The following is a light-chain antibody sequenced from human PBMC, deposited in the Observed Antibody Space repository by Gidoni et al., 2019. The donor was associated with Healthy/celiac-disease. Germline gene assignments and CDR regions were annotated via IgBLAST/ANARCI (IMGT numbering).Light chain of an antibody. V-gene: IGKV3-20*01. J-gene: IGKJ1*01. Sequence: EIVLTQSPGTLSLSPGERATLSCRASQSDSSSYLAWYQQKPGQAPRLLIYGASSRATGIPDRFSGSGSGTDFTLTISRLEPEDVAVYYCQQYGSSPPMTFGQGTKVEIK. CDR1: QSDSSSY. CDR2: GAS. CDR3: QQYGSSPPMT.